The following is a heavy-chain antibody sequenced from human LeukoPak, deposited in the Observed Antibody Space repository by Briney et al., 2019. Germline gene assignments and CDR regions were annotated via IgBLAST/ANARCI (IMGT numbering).Heavy chain of an antibody. Sequence: PGGSLRLSCVASEFTFSRYWMGWVRQAPGKGLEWVANINQDGSEKYYVDSARGRFTISRDNSKNTLYLQMNSLRAEDTAVYYCARGPSGYHNTGGQGTLVTVSS. J-gene: IGHJ4*02. CDR3: ARGPSGYHNT. CDR2: INQDGSEK. CDR1: EFTFSRYW. D-gene: IGHD5-12*01. V-gene: IGHV3-7*01.